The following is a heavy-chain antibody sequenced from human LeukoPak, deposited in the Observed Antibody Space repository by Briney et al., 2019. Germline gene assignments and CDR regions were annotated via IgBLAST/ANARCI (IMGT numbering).Heavy chain of an antibody. CDR2: IYYSGST. CDR3: AEGGSGWYDAFDI. CDR1: GGSISSSSYY. V-gene: IGHV4-39*07. Sequence: SETLSLTCTVSGGSISSSSYYWGWIRQPPGKGLEWIGSIYYSGSTYYNPSLKSRVTISVDTSKNQFSLKLSSVTAADTAVYYCAEGGSGWYDAFDIWGQGTMVTVSS. D-gene: IGHD6-19*01. J-gene: IGHJ3*02.